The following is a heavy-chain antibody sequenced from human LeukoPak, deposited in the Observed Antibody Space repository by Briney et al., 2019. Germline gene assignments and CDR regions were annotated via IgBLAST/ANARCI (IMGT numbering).Heavy chain of an antibody. D-gene: IGHD4-17*01. Sequence: SQTLSLTSTVSGGSISSGGYYWSCIRQHPGKGLEWMGYIYYSGSTYYNPSRKSRVTISVDTSKNQFSLKLSSVTAAGTAVYYCAREIVYGDYFDYWGQGTLVTVSS. CDR2: IYYSGST. J-gene: IGHJ4*02. CDR1: GGSISSGGYY. V-gene: IGHV4-31*03. CDR3: AREIVYGDYFDY.